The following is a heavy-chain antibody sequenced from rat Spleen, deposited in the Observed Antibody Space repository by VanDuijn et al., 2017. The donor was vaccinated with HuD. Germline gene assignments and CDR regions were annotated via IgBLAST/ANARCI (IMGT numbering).Heavy chain of an antibody. J-gene: IGHJ2*01. Sequence: EVQLVESDGGLVQPGRSLKLSCAASGFTFSDYYMAWVRQAPTKGLEWVATIGYDGDNTYYRDSVKGRFTISRDNAKSTLYLQMDSLRSEDTATYYCTRDGYYYDRAPYYFDYWGQGVMVTVSS. D-gene: IGHD1-12*01. V-gene: IGHV5-20*01. CDR1: GFTFSDYY. CDR2: IGYDGDNT. CDR3: TRDGYYYDRAPYYFDY.